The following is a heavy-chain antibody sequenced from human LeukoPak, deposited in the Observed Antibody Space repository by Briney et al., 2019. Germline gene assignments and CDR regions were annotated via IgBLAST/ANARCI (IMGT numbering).Heavy chain of an antibody. CDR2: LYSSGNT. CDR1: GFSVITDY. J-gene: IGHJ4*02. D-gene: IGHD7-27*01. CDR3: ARGWGSFEN. V-gene: IGHV3-53*01. Sequence: GSLRLSWSASGFSVITDYMTWVRQAPGKGLEWVSTLYSSGNTYYADSVKGRFTVSRDNSKNTLFLEMSSLRAEDTAVYFCARGWGSFENWGQGTLVAVSS.